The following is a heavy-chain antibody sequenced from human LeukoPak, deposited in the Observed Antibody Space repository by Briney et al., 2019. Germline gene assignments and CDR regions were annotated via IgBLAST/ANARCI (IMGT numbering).Heavy chain of an antibody. V-gene: IGHV4-4*09. CDR2: IYTSGST. CDR1: GGSISSYY. Sequence: PSETLSLTCTVSGGSISSYYWSWIRQPPGKGLEWIGYIYTSGSTNYDPSLKSRVTISVDTSKNQFSLKLSSVTAADTAVYYCAMEAETGTFDYWGQGTLVTVSS. D-gene: IGHD1/OR15-1a*01. J-gene: IGHJ4*02. CDR3: AMEAETGTFDY.